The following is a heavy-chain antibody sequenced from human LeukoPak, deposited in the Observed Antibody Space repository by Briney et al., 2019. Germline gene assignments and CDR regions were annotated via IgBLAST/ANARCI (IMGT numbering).Heavy chain of an antibody. CDR2: IFFSGHS. Sequence: SETLSLTCTVSGAFSSRFYWSWVRQFPGKGLEWIGNIFFSGHSNYNPSLTGRVTISPDTSKSQFSLKVTSVTAADTALYYCARIDPLGYFDQWGQGTLVTVSS. CDR3: ARIDPLGYFDQ. CDR1: GAFSSRFY. J-gene: IGHJ4*02. V-gene: IGHV4-59*13.